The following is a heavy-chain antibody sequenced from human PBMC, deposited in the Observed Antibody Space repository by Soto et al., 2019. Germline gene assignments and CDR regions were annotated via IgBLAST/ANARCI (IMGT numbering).Heavy chain of an antibody. D-gene: IGHD3-22*01. J-gene: IGHJ3*01. CDR1: GGSISPYY. CDR3: VRGGYYYDHNGAFDV. CDR2: IYYTGST. V-gene: IGHV4-59*01. Sequence: SETLSLTCTVSGGSISPYYWSWIRQPPGKGLEWITYIYYTGSTDYNPSLKSRVTISVDTSRDQFSLKLSSVTAADTAVYYCVRGGYYYDHNGAFDVWGPGTIVTVSS.